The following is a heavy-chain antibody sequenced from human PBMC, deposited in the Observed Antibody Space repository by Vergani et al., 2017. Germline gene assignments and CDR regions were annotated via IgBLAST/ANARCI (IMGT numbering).Heavy chain of an antibody. V-gene: IGHV3-23*01. CDR3: AKGGGSGFYHEYFQH. CDR2: ISSDGGST. Sequence: EVQLLESGGGLVQPGGSLRLSCAASGFTFSTYAMTWVRQAPGKGLEWVSTISSDGGSTYYADSVKGRFTISRDNSKNTLYLQMNSLRAEDTAVYYCAKGGGSGFYHEYFQHWGQGTLVTVSS. J-gene: IGHJ1*01. CDR1: GFTFSTYA. D-gene: IGHD6-19*01.